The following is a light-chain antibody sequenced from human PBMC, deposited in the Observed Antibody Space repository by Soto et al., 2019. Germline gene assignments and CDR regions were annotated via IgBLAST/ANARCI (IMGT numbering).Light chain of an antibody. V-gene: IGKV3-15*01. Sequence: EIVMTQSPATLPVSPGERATLSCRASQSVSSNLAWYQQKPGQAPRLLIYGASTRATGIPARFSGSVSGTEFTLTNSTLQSEDFAVYYCEQYNNWPPYTFGQGTKVDIK. CDR1: QSVSSN. J-gene: IGKJ2*01. CDR2: GAS. CDR3: EQYNNWPPYT.